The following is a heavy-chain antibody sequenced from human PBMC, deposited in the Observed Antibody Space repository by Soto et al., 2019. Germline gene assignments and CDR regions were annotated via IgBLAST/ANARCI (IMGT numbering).Heavy chain of an antibody. J-gene: IGHJ6*02. CDR2: ILHDGSNT. V-gene: IGHV3-30*18. Sequence: QVQLVESGGGVVQPGRSLRLSCAASGFTFTSYGMHRVRQAPGKGLEWVALILHDGSNTYYADSVKGRFTISRDNSKNTLYLQMNSLRAEDTAVYYCAKSRDGYSFYFYYGMDVWGPGTTVTVSS. CDR1: GFTFTSYG. CDR3: AKSRDGYSFYFYYGMDV. D-gene: IGHD5-18*01.